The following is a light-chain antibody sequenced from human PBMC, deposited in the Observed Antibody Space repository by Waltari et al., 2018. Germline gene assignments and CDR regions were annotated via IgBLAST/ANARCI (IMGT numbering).Light chain of an antibody. CDR2: NTD. V-gene: IGLV8-61*01. J-gene: IGLJ3*02. CDR3: VLYMTSGISV. CDR1: SGSVSTSYY. Sequence: QTVVTQEPSFSVSPGGTVTLTCGLSSGSVSTSYYPSWYQQTPGRAPRTPIYNTDTRASGVPDRFSGSILGNKAALTITGAQADDESNYYCVLYMTSGISVFGGGTKLTVL.